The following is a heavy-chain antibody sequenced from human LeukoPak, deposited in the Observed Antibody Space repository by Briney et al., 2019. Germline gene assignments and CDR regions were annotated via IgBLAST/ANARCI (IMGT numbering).Heavy chain of an antibody. V-gene: IGHV3-23*01. CDR3: AKDEIRGSIVVVTTFDY. Sequence: GGSLRLSCAASGFTFSSYAMSWVRQAPGKGLEWVSAISGSGGSTYYSDSVKGRFTISRDNSKNTLYLQMNSLRAEDTAVYYCAKDEIRGSIVVVTTFDYWGQGTLVTVSS. J-gene: IGHJ4*02. CDR2: ISGSGGST. CDR1: GFTFSSYA. D-gene: IGHD3-22*01.